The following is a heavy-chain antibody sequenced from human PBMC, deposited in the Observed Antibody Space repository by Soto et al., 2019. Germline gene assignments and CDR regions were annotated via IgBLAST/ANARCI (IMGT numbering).Heavy chain of an antibody. V-gene: IGHV3-7*01. CDR2: IKDDGSEN. J-gene: IGHJ6*03. CDR1: GFTFSYYW. Sequence: SGGSLRLSCEASGFTFSYYWMTWVRQAPRKGLEWVASIKDDGSENYYVDSVKGRFTLSRDNAKNSLYLQMNSLRAEDTAVYYCARVNDYVWGSFLYYYMDAWGKGTTVTVSS. CDR3: ARVNDYVWGSFLYYYMDA. D-gene: IGHD3-16*01.